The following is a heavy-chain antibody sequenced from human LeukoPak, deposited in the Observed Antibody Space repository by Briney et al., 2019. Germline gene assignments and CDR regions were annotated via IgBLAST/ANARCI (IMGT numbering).Heavy chain of an antibody. J-gene: IGHJ4*02. CDR1: GFTFSSYW. D-gene: IGHD1-26*01. CDR3: ARDKWTPGY. V-gene: IGHV3-7*01. Sequence: AGGSLRLSCVAPGFTFSSYWMTWVRQAPGKGLEWVANINQDGNEKKYVDSVKGRFTISRDNAGNSLFLQMNSLRVEDTAVYYCARDKWTPGYWGQGTLVSVSS. CDR2: INQDGNEK.